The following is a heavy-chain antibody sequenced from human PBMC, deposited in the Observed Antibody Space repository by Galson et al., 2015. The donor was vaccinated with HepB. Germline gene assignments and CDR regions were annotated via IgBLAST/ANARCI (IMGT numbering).Heavy chain of an antibody. CDR3: AKDHFPYCNPGDCPLNWLDS. J-gene: IGHJ5*01. CDR1: GYTFTRHS. Sequence: SVKVSCKASGYTFTRHSINWVRQAPGQGLEWLGWISTSNGNTSYVEKVRGRLTMTTDTSTTTAYMELGTLRSDDTAVYFCAKDHFPYCNPGDCPLNWLDSWGQGTLVTVSS. V-gene: IGHV1-18*01. CDR2: ISTSNGNT. D-gene: IGHD2/OR15-2a*01.